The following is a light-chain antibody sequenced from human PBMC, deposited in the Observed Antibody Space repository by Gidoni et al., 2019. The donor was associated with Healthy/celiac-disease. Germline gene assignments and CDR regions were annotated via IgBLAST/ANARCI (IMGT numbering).Light chain of an antibody. CDR1: QGISNY. Sequence: DIQMTQSPSSLSASVGDSVTTTCRAIQGISNYLAWYQQKPGNVPKLLIYAASTLQSGVPSRFIGSGCGTDFTLTISSMQPEDVGTYYCQKYNSAPFTFGHXTKVDIK. V-gene: IGKV1-27*01. J-gene: IGKJ3*01. CDR3: QKYNSAPFT. CDR2: AAS.